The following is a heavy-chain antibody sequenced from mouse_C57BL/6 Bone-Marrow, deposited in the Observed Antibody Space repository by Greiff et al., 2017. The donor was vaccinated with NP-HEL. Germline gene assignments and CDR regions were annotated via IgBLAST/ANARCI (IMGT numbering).Heavy chain of an antibody. CDR1: GYTFTSYW. CDR3: ARWGLTTVVGDHYAMDY. CDR2: IDPSDSYT. V-gene: IGHV1-69*01. J-gene: IGHJ4*01. Sequence: QVQLQQPGAELVMPGASVKLSCKASGYTFTSYWMHWVKQRPGQGLEWIGEIDPSDSYTNYNQKFKGKSTLTVDKSSSTAYMQLSSLTSEDSAVYYCARWGLTTVVGDHYAMDYWGQGTSVTVSS. D-gene: IGHD1-1*01.